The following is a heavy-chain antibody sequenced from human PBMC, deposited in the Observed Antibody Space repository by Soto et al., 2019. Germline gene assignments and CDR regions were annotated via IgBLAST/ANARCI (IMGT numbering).Heavy chain of an antibody. CDR2: IYYSGST. Sequence: SETLSLTCTVSGGSISSGGYYWSWIRQHPGKGLEWIGYIYYSGSTYYNPSLKSRVTISVDTSKNQFSLKLSSVAAADTAVYYCARGRLTIFGVVTPSYYYYGMDAWGQGTTVTVSS. D-gene: IGHD3-3*01. V-gene: IGHV4-31*03. J-gene: IGHJ6*02. CDR1: GGSISSGGYY. CDR3: ARGRLTIFGVVTPSYYYYGMDA.